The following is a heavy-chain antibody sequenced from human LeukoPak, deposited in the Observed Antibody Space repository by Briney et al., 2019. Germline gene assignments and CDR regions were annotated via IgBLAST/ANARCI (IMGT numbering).Heavy chain of an antibody. CDR1: GASINSYY. Sequence: SETLSLTCSVSGASINSYYWNWIRQPPGKGLEWIGNTYYSGSTNYNPSFSSRVTISLDTSKNQFSLKMTSVTAADTAVYYCAKDWELGSWGQGTLVTISS. J-gene: IGHJ5*02. D-gene: IGHD1-26*01. V-gene: IGHV4-59*01. CDR3: AKDWELGS. CDR2: TYYSGST.